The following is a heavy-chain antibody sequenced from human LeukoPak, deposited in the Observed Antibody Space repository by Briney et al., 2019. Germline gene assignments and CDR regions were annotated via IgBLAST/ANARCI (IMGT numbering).Heavy chain of an antibody. CDR3: ARGPSSGTGSTSIDY. D-gene: IGHD1-7*01. CDR2: IYYTGST. V-gene: IGHV4-59*01. J-gene: IGHJ4*02. Sequence: SETLSLTCTVSGDSISSYYWSWIRQPPGKGLERIGYIYYTGSTNYNTSLKSRVTISVDTSKNQFSLKLSSVTAADTAVYYCARGPSSGTGSTSIDYWGQGTLVTVSS. CDR1: GDSISSYY.